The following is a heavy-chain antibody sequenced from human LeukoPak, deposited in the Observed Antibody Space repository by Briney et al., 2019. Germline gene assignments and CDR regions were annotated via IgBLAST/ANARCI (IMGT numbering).Heavy chain of an antibody. CDR2: ISWNSGSI. V-gene: IGHV3-9*01. CDR1: GFTFDDYA. CDR3: AKGYSYGLRTYYFDY. Sequence: GGSLRLSCAASGFTFDDYAMHWVRQAPGKGLEWVSGISWNSGSIGYADSVKGRFTISRDNAKNSLYLQMNSLRAEDTALYYCAKGYSYGLRTYYFDYWGQGTLVTVSS. D-gene: IGHD5-18*01. J-gene: IGHJ4*02.